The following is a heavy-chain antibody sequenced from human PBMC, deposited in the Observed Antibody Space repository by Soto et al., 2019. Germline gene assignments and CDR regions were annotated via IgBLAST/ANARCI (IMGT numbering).Heavy chain of an antibody. D-gene: IGHD4-17*01. CDR2: IIPKFGTT. CDR3: ARELDPYYGGNSLSLDH. Sequence: ASVKVSCKASGYTFTTYGINWVRLAPGQGLEWMGGIIPKFGTTNYAQKFQGRVTITADESTNTAYMELNYLRSEDTAVYFCARELDPYYGGNSLSLDHWGQGTLVTVPQ. J-gene: IGHJ4*02. V-gene: IGHV1-69*13. CDR1: GYTFTTYG.